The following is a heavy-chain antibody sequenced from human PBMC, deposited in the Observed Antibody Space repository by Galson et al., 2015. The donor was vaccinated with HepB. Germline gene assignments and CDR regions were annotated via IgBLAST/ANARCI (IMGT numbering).Heavy chain of an antibody. CDR3: ARTDRFLEDYYYGMDV. J-gene: IGHJ6*02. V-gene: IGHV1-69*13. CDR1: GGTFSSYA. CDR2: IIPIFGTA. Sequence: SVKVSCKASGGTFSSYAISWVRQAPGQGLEWMEGIIPIFGTANYAQKFQGRVTITADESTSTAYMELSSLRSEDTAVYYCARTDRFLEDYYYGMDVWGQGTTVTVSS. D-gene: IGHD3-3*01.